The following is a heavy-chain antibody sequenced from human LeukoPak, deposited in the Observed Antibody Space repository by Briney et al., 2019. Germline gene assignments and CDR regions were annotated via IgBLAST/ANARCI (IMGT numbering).Heavy chain of an antibody. J-gene: IGHJ4*02. CDR2: IYYSGST. CDR1: GGSISSYY. D-gene: IGHD1-26*01. Sequence: PSETLSLTCTVSGGSISSYYWSWIRQPPGKGLEWIGYIYYSGSTNYNPSLKSRVTISVDTSKNQFSLKLSSVTAADMAVYYCARDSGATRFDYWGQGTLVTVSS. V-gene: IGHV4-59*01. CDR3: ARDSGATRFDY.